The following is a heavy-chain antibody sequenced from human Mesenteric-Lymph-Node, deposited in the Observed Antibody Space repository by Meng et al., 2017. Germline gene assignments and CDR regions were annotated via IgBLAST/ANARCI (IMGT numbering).Heavy chain of an antibody. Sequence: SVKVSCKASAGTFSSYANSWVRQAPGQGLEWMGGIIPIFGKANYAQKFQGRVTIISDKSTSTAYMELSSLRAEDTAVYYCARDNQYYYDSRGYYSVYWGQGTLVTVSS. CDR1: AGTFSSYA. CDR2: IIPIFGKA. CDR3: ARDNQYYYDSRGYYSVY. D-gene: IGHD3-22*01. J-gene: IGHJ4*02. V-gene: IGHV1-69*06.